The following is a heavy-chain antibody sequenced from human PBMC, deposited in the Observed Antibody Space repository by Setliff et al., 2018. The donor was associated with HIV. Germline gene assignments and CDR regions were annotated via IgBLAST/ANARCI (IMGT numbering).Heavy chain of an antibody. Sequence: SETLSLTCTVSGGSISSETFSWNWLRQPPGKGLEWIGYIYSSGSIIYNPSLKSRVTISLNTARNQFSLALTSVTATDTAVYYRARDRSDDYYLTAYFDSLGQGTVVTVSS. CDR2: IYSSGSI. CDR3: ARDRSDDYYLTAYFDS. D-gene: IGHD1-26*01. V-gene: IGHV4-61*01. J-gene: IGHJ4*02. CDR1: GGSISSETFS.